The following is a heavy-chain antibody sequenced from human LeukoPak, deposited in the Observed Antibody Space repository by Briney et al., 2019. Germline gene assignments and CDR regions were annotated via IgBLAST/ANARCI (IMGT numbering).Heavy chain of an antibody. Sequence: PSETLSLTCTVSGGSISSYYWSWIRQPPGKGLEWIGEINHSGSTNYNPSLKSRVTISVDTSKNQFSLKLSSVTAADTAVYYCARQAYYGSGSYYNVHYYYMDVWGKGTTVTISS. CDR3: ARQAYYGSGSYYNVHYYYMDV. CDR2: INHSGST. D-gene: IGHD3-10*01. J-gene: IGHJ6*03. V-gene: IGHV4-34*01. CDR1: GGSISSYY.